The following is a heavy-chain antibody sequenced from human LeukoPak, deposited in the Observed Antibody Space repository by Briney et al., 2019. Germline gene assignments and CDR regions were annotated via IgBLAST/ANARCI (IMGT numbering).Heavy chain of an antibody. V-gene: IGHV3-23*01. CDR2: VRVNGRST. CDR1: GFTFSTYD. D-gene: IGHD2-21*01. Sequence: PGGSLRLSCTASGFTFSTYDMSWVRQAPGKGLEWVSTVRVNGRSTYYADSVKGRFTISRDNSKNTLYLQMNSLGAEDTALYYCAKPGEASNYYFDYWGQGALVTVSS. CDR3: AKPGEASNYYFDY. J-gene: IGHJ4*02.